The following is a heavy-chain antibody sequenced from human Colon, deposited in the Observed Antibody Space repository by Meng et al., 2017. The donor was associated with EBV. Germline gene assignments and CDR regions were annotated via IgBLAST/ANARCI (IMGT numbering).Heavy chain of an antibody. Sequence: QVQLQESSPGLVQSSXXLSLICTVSGGSMSSGDYFWNWIRQPPGKGLEWIGYIYYSGNTYYNPSLKSRVTISIDTSKNQFSLKLSSVTAADTAVYYCARAEYYNWFDPWGQGTLVTVSS. CDR3: ARAEYYNWFDP. CDR2: IYYSGNT. J-gene: IGHJ5*02. V-gene: IGHV4-30-4*01. D-gene: IGHD1-14*01. CDR1: GGSMSSGDYF.